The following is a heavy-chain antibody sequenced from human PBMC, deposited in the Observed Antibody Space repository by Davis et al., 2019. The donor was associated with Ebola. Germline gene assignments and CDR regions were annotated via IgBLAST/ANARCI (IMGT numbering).Heavy chain of an antibody. Sequence: GGSLRLSCGASGFIFDDYAMTWVRQAPGKGLEWVSGINWNGASSGYADSVKGRFTISRDNVKNSLYLQMNSLRAEDTAVYYCARGPSITMIVVEYAFDIWGQGTMVTVSS. CDR2: INWNGASS. J-gene: IGHJ3*02. CDR3: ARGPSITMIVVEYAFDI. CDR1: GFIFDDYA. D-gene: IGHD3-22*01. V-gene: IGHV3-20*04.